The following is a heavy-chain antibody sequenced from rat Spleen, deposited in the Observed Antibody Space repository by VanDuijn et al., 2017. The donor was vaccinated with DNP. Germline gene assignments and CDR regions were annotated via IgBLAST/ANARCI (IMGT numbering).Heavy chain of an antibody. D-gene: IGHD1-11*01. CDR2: INSAGST. V-gene: IGHV3-3*01. Sequence: EVQLQESGPGLVKPSQSLSLTCSVTGYSITSNYRWNWIRKFPGNKLEWMGYINSAGSTHYNPSRKSRIPLTRDTSKNQFFLQVIAVTPEDTATYYCARMHYGCDNWGQGVMVTVSS. CDR1: GYSITSNYR. J-gene: IGHJ2*01. CDR3: ARMHYGCDN.